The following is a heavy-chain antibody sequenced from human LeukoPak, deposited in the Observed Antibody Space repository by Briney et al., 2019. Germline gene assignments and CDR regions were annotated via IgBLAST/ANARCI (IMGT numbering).Heavy chain of an antibody. J-gene: IGHJ4*02. CDR1: GFTFSTFG. D-gene: IGHD6-13*01. CDR2: ITTSSSTI. Sequence: GGSLRLSCTASGFTFSTFGMSWVRQAPGKGLEWVSYITTSSSTIYYADSVRGRFTISRDNSKNTLYLQMNSLRAEDTAVYYCAKGVRVAAAGTVDFDYWGQGTLVTVSS. CDR3: AKGVRVAAAGTVDFDY. V-gene: IGHV3-48*01.